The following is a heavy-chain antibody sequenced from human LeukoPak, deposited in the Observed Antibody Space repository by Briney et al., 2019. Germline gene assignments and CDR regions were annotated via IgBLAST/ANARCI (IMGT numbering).Heavy chain of an antibody. CDR2: IYSSGST. CDR3: ASDPSGSFDGY. D-gene: IGHD1-26*01. J-gene: IGHJ4*02. Sequence: PSQTLSLTCTVSGGSISSGSYYWNWIRQPAGKGLEWIGRIYSSGSTNYNPSLKSRVPISVDTSKNQFSLKLSSVAAADTAVYYCASDPSGSFDGYWGQGTLVTVSS. V-gene: IGHV4-61*02. CDR1: GGSISSGSYY.